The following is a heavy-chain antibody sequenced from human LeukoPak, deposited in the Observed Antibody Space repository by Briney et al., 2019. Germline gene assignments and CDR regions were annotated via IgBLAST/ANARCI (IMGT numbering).Heavy chain of an antibody. CDR3: ARAKRDYDILTGYLYYFGMDV. CDR2: ISYSGST. J-gene: IGHJ6*02. CDR1: RGSITTSSYY. V-gene: IGHV4-39*07. Sequence: SETLSLTCTVSRGSITTSSYYWGWVRQPPGKGLEWIVTISYSGSTYYNPSLRSRVTISVDTSKNQFSLKLSSVTAADTAVYYCARAKRDYDILTGYLYYFGMDVWGQGTTVTVSS. D-gene: IGHD3-9*01.